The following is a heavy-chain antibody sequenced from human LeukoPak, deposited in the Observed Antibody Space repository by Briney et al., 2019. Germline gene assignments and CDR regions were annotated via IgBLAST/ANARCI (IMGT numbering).Heavy chain of an antibody. D-gene: IGHD3-10*01. CDR2: IYADGSA. J-gene: IGHJ4*02. CDR1: GFIVSSNY. CDR3: AKDSSESSFDY. Sequence: PGGSLRLSCAASGFIVSSNYMSWVRQAPGKGLEWVSIIYADGSAYYADSVKGRFTISRDNSKNTLYLQMNSLRAEDTAVYYCAKDSSESSFDYWGQGTLVTVSS. V-gene: IGHV3-53*01.